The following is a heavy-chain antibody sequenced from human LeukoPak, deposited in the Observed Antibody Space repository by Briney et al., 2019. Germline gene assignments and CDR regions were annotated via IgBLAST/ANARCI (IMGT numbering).Heavy chain of an antibody. CDR2: IYYSGST. CDR3: ARGLNYGDYPDWFDP. Sequence: SETLSLTCTVSGGSISSSRYYWGWIRQPPGKGLEWIGSIYYSGSTYYNPSLKSRVTISVDTSKNQFSLKLSSVTAANTAVYYCARGLNYGDYPDWFDPWGQGTLVTVSS. J-gene: IGHJ5*02. D-gene: IGHD4-17*01. CDR1: GGSISSSRYY. V-gene: IGHV4-39*07.